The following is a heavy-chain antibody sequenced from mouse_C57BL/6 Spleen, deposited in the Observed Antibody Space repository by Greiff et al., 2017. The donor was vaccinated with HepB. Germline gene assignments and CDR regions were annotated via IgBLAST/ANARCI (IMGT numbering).Heavy chain of an antibody. Sequence: QVQLQQSGAELARPGASVKLSCKASGYTFTSYGISWVKQRTGQGLEWIGEIYPRSGNTYYNEKFKGKATLTADKSSSTAYMELRRLTSEDSAVYFCARGDYYGSEDYAMDYWGQGTSVTVSS. J-gene: IGHJ4*01. CDR1: GYTFTSYG. CDR3: ARGDYYGSEDYAMDY. CDR2: IYPRSGNT. V-gene: IGHV1-81*01. D-gene: IGHD1-1*01.